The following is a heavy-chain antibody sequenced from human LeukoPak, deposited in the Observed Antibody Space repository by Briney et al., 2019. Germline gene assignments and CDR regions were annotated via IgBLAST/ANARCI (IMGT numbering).Heavy chain of an antibody. J-gene: IGHJ4*02. CDR2: ISYDGSNK. Sequence: PGGSLRLSCAASGFTFSSYAMHWVRQAPGKGLEWVAVISYDGSNKYYADSVEGRFTISRDNSKNTLYLQMNSLRAEDTAVYYCARLGQHRSFDYWGQGTLVTVSS. D-gene: IGHD2-2*01. V-gene: IGHV3-30-3*01. CDR1: GFTFSSYA. CDR3: ARLGQHRSFDY.